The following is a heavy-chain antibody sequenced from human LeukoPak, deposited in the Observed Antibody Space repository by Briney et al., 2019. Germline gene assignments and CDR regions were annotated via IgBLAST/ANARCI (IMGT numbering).Heavy chain of an antibody. CDR3: ATDYGGDSRGIDY. CDR2: IESKTDGGTT. J-gene: IGHJ4*02. D-gene: IGHD2-21*01. CDR1: GXTFNNAW. V-gene: IGHV3-15*04. Sequence: PGGSLRLSCAASGXTFNNAWMSWVRQAPGKGLEWVGRIESKTDGGTTDYAAPVKGRFTISRDDSKNTLYLQMNSLKTEDTAVYYCATDYGGDSRGIDYWGRGTLVTVSS.